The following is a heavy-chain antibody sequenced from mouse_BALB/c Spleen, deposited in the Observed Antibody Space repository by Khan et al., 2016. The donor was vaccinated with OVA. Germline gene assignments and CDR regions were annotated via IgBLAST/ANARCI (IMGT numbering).Heavy chain of an antibody. Sequence: QVQLHQSGAELVRPGVSVKISCKGSGYTFTDFTMHWVKQSHAMSLEWIGVISTYYGDATYNQKFKDKATMTVDKSSSTAYMELARLPSEDSAIYDCTRGGGGNRFAYWGQGTLVTVSA. J-gene: IGHJ3*01. CDR3: TRGGGGNRFAY. CDR1: GYTFTDFT. CDR2: ISTYYGDA. V-gene: IGHV1S137*01.